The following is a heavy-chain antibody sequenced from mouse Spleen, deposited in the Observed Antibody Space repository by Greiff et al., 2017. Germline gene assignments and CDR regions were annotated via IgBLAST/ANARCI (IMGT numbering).Heavy chain of an antibody. D-gene: IGHD1-1*01. Sequence: EVKVVESGGGLVQPGGSRKLSCAASGFTFSSFGMHWVRQAPEKGLEWVAYISSGSSTIYYADTVKGRFTISRDNPKNTLFLQMTSLRSEDTAMYYCASYYYGSSGAMDYWGQGTSVTVSS. CDR2: ISSGSSTI. CDR1: GFTFSSFG. CDR3: ASYYYGSSGAMDY. J-gene: IGHJ4*01. V-gene: IGHV5-17*02.